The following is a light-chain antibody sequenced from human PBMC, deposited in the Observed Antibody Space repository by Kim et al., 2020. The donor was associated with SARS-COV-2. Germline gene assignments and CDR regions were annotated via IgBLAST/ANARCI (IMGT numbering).Light chain of an antibody. J-gene: IGKJ2*01. Sequence: EIVLTQYPDTLSLSPGERATLSCRASQSVSGSYLVWYQQKPGQAPRLLMYGASSRATGIPDRFSGSGSGTDFTLTITRLEPEDFAVYYCQQYASSPRTFGQGTKLEI. V-gene: IGKV3-20*01. CDR1: QSVSGSY. CDR3: QQYASSPRT. CDR2: GAS.